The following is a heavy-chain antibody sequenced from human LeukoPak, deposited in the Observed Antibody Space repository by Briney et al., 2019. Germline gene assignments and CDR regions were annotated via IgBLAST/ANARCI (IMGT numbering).Heavy chain of an antibody. Sequence: SETLSLTCTVSGGSISSYYWSWIRQPAGKGLEWIGRIYTSGSTNYNPSLKSRVTMSEDTSKNQFSLKLSSVTAADTAVYYCARDTGLLWFGEGENWFDPWGQGTLVTVSS. J-gene: IGHJ5*02. CDR2: IYTSGST. CDR3: ARDTGLLWFGEGENWFDP. V-gene: IGHV4-4*07. CDR1: GGSISSYY. D-gene: IGHD3-10*01.